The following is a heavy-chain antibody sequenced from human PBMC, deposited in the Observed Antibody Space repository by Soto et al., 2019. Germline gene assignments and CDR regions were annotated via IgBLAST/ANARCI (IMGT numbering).Heavy chain of an antibody. V-gene: IGHV3-30*03. Sequence: QVQLVESGGGVVQPGRSLRLSCAVSGFTVSTYGMHWVRQAPGKGLEWVAVISRDGGTKYYADSVKGRFTISRDNSRNTLFREMNSLGGDDRAVYYCTGEVESGYWGQGTLVTVSS. J-gene: IGHJ4*02. D-gene: IGHD2-8*02. CDR2: ISRDGGTK. CDR3: TGEVESGY. CDR1: GFTVSTYG.